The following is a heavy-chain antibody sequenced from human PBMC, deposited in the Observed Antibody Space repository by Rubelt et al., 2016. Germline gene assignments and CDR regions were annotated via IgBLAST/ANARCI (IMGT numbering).Heavy chain of an antibody. J-gene: IGHJ4*02. CDR3: ATGIVVVPAHVPSRDY. D-gene: IGHD2-2*01. Sequence: QVQLVQSGAEVKKPGASVKVSCKVSGYTLTELSMHWVRQAPGKGLEWMGGFDPEDGETIYAQKFQGRATMTGDTSTDTAYMERSSLRSEDTAVYYCATGIVVVPAHVPSRDYWGQGTLVTVSS. V-gene: IGHV1-24*01. CDR2: FDPEDGET. CDR1: GYTLTELS.